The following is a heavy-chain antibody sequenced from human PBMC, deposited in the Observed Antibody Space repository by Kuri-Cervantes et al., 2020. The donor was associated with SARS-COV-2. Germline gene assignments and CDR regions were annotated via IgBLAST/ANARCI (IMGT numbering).Heavy chain of an antibody. CDR2: IYYSGST. CDR1: GGSISSGSYY. J-gene: IGHJ3*01. CDR3: ARLRQQSVAFDV. Sequence: LSCTVSGGSISSGSYYWSWIRQPAGKGLEWIGSIYYSGSTYYNPSLKSRVTISVDTSKNQFSLKLSSVTAADTAVYYCARLRQQSVAFDVWGQGTMGTVSS. V-gene: IGHV4-39*01. D-gene: IGHD1/OR15-1a*01.